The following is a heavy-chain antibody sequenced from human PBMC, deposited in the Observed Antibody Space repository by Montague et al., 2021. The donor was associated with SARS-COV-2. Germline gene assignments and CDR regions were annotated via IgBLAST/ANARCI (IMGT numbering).Heavy chain of an antibody. V-gene: IGHV3-30-3*01. CDR1: GFTFSSYA. D-gene: IGHD4-17*01. Sequence: SLRLSCAASGFTFSSYAMHWVRQAPGKGLEWVAVISYDGSNKYYADSVKGRFTISRDNSKNTLYLQMYSLRAEDTAVYYCASELADYGDFDYWGQGTLVTVSS. CDR3: ASELADYGDFDY. J-gene: IGHJ4*02. CDR2: ISYDGSNK.